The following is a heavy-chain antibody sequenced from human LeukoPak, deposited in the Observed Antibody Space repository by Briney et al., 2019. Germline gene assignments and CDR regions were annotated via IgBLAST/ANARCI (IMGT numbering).Heavy chain of an antibody. CDR1: GYTYTSYS. J-gene: IGHJ6*02. CDR3: ARGHDPYCSGGSCYSKRSYYFDYYGMDV. D-gene: IGHD2-15*01. Sequence: ASVRVSCKASGYTYTSYSIIWVRPAPGQGLGWIRWISTYNGNPNYAQSLQDRVTMTTDSSTNTAYMGLGSLRSGDTAVYYCARGHDPYCSGGSCYSKRSYYFDYYGMDVWGQGTTVTVSS. V-gene: IGHV1-18*01. CDR2: ISTYNGNP.